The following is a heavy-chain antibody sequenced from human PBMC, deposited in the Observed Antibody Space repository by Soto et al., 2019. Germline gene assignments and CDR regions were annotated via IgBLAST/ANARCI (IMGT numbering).Heavy chain of an antibody. V-gene: IGHV3-48*02. Sequence: HPGGSLRLSCAASGFTLTTYSMSWFRQAPGKGLEWVSYITSSSGTIYYADSAKGRFTISRDNAKNSLYLQMNSLRDEDTAVYYCVRGNIAYSCMNTRPCGMDVWGQGTTVTVSS. CDR1: GFTLTTYS. CDR3: VRGNIAYSCMNTRPCGMDV. D-gene: IGHD6-13*01. CDR2: ITSSSGTI. J-gene: IGHJ6*02.